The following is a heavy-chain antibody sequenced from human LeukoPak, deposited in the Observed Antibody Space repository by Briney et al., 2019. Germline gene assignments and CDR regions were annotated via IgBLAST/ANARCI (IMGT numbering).Heavy chain of an antibody. CDR2: INPSGGST. V-gene: IGHV1-46*01. D-gene: IGHD5-24*01. CDR1: GYTFSSYY. J-gene: IGHJ4*02. CDR3: ASGDDYKIDY. Sequence: ASVKVSCKSSGYTFSSYYMHWVRQAPGQGLEWMGIINPSGGSTSYAQRFQGRVAMTRDTSTSTVYMDLSSLRSEDTAVYYCASGDDYKIDYWGQGTLVTVSS.